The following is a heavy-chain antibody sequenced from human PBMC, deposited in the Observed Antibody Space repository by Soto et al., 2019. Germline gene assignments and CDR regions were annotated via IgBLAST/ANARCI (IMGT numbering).Heavy chain of an antibody. Sequence: SGGSLRLSCAASGFTFSNAWMSWVRQAPGKGLEWVGRIKSKTDGGTTDYAAPVKGRFTISRDDSKNTLYLQMNSLKTGDTAVYYCTTEFERFGELFPVPFDYWGQGTLVTVSS. D-gene: IGHD3-10*01. J-gene: IGHJ4*02. V-gene: IGHV3-15*01. CDR1: GFTFSNAW. CDR2: IKSKTDGGTT. CDR3: TTEFERFGELFPVPFDY.